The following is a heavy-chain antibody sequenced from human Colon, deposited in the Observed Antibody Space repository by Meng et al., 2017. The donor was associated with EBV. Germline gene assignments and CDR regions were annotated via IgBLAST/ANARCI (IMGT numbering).Heavy chain of an antibody. D-gene: IGHD5-18*01. J-gene: IGHJ4*02. V-gene: IGHV4-4*02. CDR3: ARRGYYSFDY. CDR1: GGSSSSVYW. CDR2: IYHSRSA. Sequence: VQLVDAGPGRVKPAGTLSLTCAVSGGSSSSVYWCHWGRQPPGDGKGLIWIIYHSRSANYYHSLKSRLTISVDKAKNQLTLKLTSVTAADTAVYYCARRGYYSFDYWGQRTLVTVSS.